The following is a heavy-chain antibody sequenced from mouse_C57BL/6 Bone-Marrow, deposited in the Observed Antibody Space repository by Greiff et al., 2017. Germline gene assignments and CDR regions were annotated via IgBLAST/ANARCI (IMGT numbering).Heavy chain of an antibody. J-gene: IGHJ1*03. V-gene: IGHV1-54*01. CDR3: ARVRYWYLDV. Sequence: QVQLQQSGAELVRPGTSVKVSCKASGYAFTNSLIEWVKQRPGQGLEWIGVINPGSGGTNYNEKFKGKATLSADKSSSTAYLQISSLTSEDSAVYFCARVRYWYLDVWGTGTAVTVTS. CDR1: GYAFTNSL. CDR2: INPGSGGT.